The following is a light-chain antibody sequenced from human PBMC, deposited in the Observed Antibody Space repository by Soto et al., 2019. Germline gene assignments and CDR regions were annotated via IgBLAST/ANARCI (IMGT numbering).Light chain of an antibody. J-gene: IGKJ4*01. CDR1: QSVRSN. CDR3: QQYNSWPLT. V-gene: IGKV3-15*01. Sequence: EIVMTQSPSTLSVSAGDRVTLSCRASQSVRSNSAWYQQKPGQAPRLLFYGASTRATGIPARFSGSGYGSEFTLTISSLQSEDFALYYCQQYNSWPLTFGGGTKVDIK. CDR2: GAS.